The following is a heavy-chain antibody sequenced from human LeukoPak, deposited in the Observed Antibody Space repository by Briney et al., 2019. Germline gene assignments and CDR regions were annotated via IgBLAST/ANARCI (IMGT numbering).Heavy chain of an antibody. Sequence: SETLSLTCTVSGGSISSGSYYWRWIRQPAGKGLEWIGRIYTSGSTYYNPSLKSRVTISVDTSKNQFSLKLSSVTAADTAVYYCARDHITMVRRGADYWGQGTLVTVSS. CDR1: GGSISSGSYY. V-gene: IGHV4-61*02. CDR2: IYTSGST. J-gene: IGHJ4*02. D-gene: IGHD3-10*01. CDR3: ARDHITMVRRGADY.